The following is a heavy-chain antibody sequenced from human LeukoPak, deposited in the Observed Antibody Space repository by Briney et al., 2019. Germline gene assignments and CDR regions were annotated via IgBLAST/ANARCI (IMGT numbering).Heavy chain of an antibody. D-gene: IGHD2-2*01. CDR2: MNPNSGNT. Sequence: ASVKVSCKASGYTFTSYDINWVRQATGQGLEWMGWMNPNSGNTGYAQKFQGRVTITRNTSISTAYMELSSLRSDDTAVYYCAKDPFDQMLPENWFDPWGQGTLVTVSS. CDR1: GYTFTSYD. J-gene: IGHJ5*02. CDR3: AKDPFDQMLPENWFDP. V-gene: IGHV1-8*03.